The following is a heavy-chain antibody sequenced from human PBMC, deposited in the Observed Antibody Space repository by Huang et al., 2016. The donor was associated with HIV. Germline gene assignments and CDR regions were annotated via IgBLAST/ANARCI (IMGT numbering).Heavy chain of an antibody. CDR3: ARRFRVAATRKWFDP. Sequence: QVQLQQWGAGLLKPSETLALTCAVYGESLGTYYWAWIRRPPGKGLQWIGEVNDGGDINYNPSLGSRVTISVDTSRNQVSRTLTSMTAADTATYYCARRFRVAATRKWFDPWGQGTLVIVSS. D-gene: IGHD3-10*01. CDR2: VNDGGDI. V-gene: IGHV4-34*01. CDR1: GESLGTYY. J-gene: IGHJ5*02.